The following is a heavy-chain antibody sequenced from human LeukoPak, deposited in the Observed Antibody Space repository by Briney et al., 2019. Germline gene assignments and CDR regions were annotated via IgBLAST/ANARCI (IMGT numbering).Heavy chain of an antibody. Sequence: SETLSLTCTVSGGSISSSSYYWGWIRQPPGKGREWIGSIYYSGSTYYNPSLKSRVTISVDTSKNQFSLKLSSVTAADTAVYDCAREVHYYDSSGYYVPGDWGQGTLVTVSS. J-gene: IGHJ4*02. CDR2: IYYSGST. D-gene: IGHD3-22*01. CDR3: AREVHYYDSSGYYVPGD. CDR1: GGSISSSSYY. V-gene: IGHV4-39*07.